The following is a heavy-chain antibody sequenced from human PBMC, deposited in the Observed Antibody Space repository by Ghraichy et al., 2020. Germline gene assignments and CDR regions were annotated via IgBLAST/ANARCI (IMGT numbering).Heavy chain of an antibody. V-gene: IGHV6-1*01. D-gene: IGHD5-12*01. CDR1: GDSVSSNTAA. J-gene: IGHJ3*02. CDR3: ARARTVYGGRINAFDI. CDR2: AYYRSKWYY. Sequence: SQTLSLTCAISGDSVSSNTAAWNCIRQSPSRGLEWLGRAYYRSKWYYDYALSVKSRITINPHTSKTQFSLQLNSVPPEDTPVYYCARARTVYGGRINAFDICGQGTMIALSS.